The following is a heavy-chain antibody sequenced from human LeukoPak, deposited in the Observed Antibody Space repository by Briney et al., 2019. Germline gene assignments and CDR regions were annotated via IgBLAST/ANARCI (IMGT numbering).Heavy chain of an antibody. CDR2: ISSSSSYI. CDR3: ARDRRRYDAFDI. J-gene: IGHJ3*02. V-gene: IGHV3-21*01. CDR1: GFTFSSYS. D-gene: IGHD3-9*01. Sequence: GGSLRLSCAASGFTFSSYSMTWVRQAPGKGLEWVSSISSSSSYIYYADSVKGRFTISRVNAKNSLYLQMNSLRAEDTAVYYCARDRRRYDAFDIWGQGTMVTVSS.